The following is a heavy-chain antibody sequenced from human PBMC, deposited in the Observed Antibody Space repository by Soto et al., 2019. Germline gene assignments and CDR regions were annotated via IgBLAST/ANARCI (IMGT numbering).Heavy chain of an antibody. V-gene: IGHV5-10-1*01. J-gene: IGHJ5*02. CDR1: GYKFNSYW. CDR2: IDPSDSYT. Sequence: GESLKISCKGSGYKFNSYWISWVRQMPGKGLQWMGRIDPSDSYTNYSPSFQGHVTISADKSISTAYLQWSSLKASDTAMYYCARLVARQTEPGVGSHNNRFDPWGQGTLVTVSS. CDR3: ARLVARQTEPGVGSHNNRFDP. D-gene: IGHD6-6*01.